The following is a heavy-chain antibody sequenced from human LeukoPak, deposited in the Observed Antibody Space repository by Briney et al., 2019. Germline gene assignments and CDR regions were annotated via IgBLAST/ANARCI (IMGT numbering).Heavy chain of an antibody. CDR3: ARDVAKDAFDI. J-gene: IGHJ3*02. CDR2: IYYSGST. Sequence: SQTLSLTCTVSGGSISSGGYYWSWLRQHPGKGLEWIGYIYYSGSTYYNPSLKSRVTISVDTSKNQFSLKLSSVTAADTAVYYCARDVAKDAFDIWGQGTMVTVSS. V-gene: IGHV4-31*03. CDR1: GGSISSGGYY. D-gene: IGHD5-12*01.